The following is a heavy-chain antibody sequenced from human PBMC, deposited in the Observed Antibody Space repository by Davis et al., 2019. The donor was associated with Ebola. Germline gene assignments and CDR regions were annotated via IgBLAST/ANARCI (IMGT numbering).Heavy chain of an antibody. Sequence: AASVKVSCKASGFTLTNYAIHWVRQAPGQRLEWMGWINAGNGNTKYSQKFQGRVTITRDTSASTAYMELSSLRSEDTAVYYCARNLSPYYYGMDVWGQGTTVTVSS. CDR3: ARNLSPYYYGMDV. V-gene: IGHV1-3*01. CDR1: GFTLTNYA. CDR2: INAGNGNT. D-gene: IGHD3-16*02. J-gene: IGHJ6*02.